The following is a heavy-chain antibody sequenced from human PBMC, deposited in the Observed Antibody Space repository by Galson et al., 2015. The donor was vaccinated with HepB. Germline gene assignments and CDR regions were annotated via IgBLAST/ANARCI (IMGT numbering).Heavy chain of an antibody. CDR3: AKDARTSNYYYYYYGMDV. CDR1: GFTFSSYA. V-gene: IGHV3-23*01. D-gene: IGHD4-11*01. Sequence: SLRLSCAASGFTFSSYAMSWVRQAPGKGLKWVSAISGSGGSTYYADSVKGRFTISRDNSKNTLYLQMNSLRAEDTAVYYCAKDARTSNYYYYYYGMDVWGQGTTVTVSS. CDR2: ISGSGGST. J-gene: IGHJ6*02.